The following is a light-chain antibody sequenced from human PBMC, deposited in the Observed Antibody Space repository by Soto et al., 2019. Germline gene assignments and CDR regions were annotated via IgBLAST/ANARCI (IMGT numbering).Light chain of an antibody. Sequence: QSALTQPPSASGSPGQSVTISCTGTSSDVGGYNYVSWYQQHPGKAPKLMNYEVSKRPSGVPDRFSGSKSGNTASLTVSGLQAEDEADYYCSSYAGSNNLVFGGGTKVTV. CDR2: EVS. V-gene: IGLV2-8*01. J-gene: IGLJ2*01. CDR1: SSDVGGYNY. CDR3: SSYAGSNNLV.